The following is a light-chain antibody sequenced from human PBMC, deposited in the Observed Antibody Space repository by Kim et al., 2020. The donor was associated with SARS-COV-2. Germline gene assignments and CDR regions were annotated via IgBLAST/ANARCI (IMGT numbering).Light chain of an antibody. Sequence: RVPISCSGLSPNLGISYVYWYQQRPGTAPKLLISRNNQRPSGVPDRFSGSKSGTSAALAISGLRSEDEADYYCATWDDNLSGWVFGGGTQLTVL. CDR2: RNN. CDR1: SPNLGISY. CDR3: ATWDDNLSGWV. V-gene: IGLV1-47*01. J-gene: IGLJ3*02.